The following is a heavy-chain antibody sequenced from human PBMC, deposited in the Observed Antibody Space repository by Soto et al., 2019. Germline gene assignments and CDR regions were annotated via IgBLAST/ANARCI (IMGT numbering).Heavy chain of an antibody. D-gene: IGHD3-10*01. Sequence: SVKVSCKASGGTFSSYTISWVRQAPGQGLEWMGRIIPILGIANYAQKFQGRVTITADKSTSTAYMELSSLRSEDTAVYYCASPQRAYVSGMAWFDPGGQGTRVPAS. CDR2: IIPILGIA. J-gene: IGHJ5*02. CDR3: ASPQRAYVSGMAWFDP. CDR1: GGTFSSYT. V-gene: IGHV1-69*02.